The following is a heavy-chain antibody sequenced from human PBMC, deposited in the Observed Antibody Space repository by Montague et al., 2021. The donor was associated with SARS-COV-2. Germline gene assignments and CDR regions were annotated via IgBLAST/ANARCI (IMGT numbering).Heavy chain of an antibody. D-gene: IGHD3-3*01. CDR3: ARWDYDFWGGSSRGLDV. CDR1: GGSISSGSFY. Sequence: TLSLTCTVSGGSISSGSFYWSWIRQPAGKGLEWIGRIYTNGGTNYHPSLKSRVTISIDTSKNQFSLRLSSVTAADTAVYYCARWDYDFWGGSSRGLDVWGQGTTVTVSS. V-gene: IGHV4-61*02. CDR2: IYTNGGT. J-gene: IGHJ6*02.